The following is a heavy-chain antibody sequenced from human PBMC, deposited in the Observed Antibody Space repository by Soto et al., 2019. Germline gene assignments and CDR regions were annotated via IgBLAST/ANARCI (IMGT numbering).Heavy chain of an antibody. CDR1: GFTFSSYS. CDR3: ARGVDYYDSSGYFSDSFDI. D-gene: IGHD3-22*01. J-gene: IGHJ3*02. V-gene: IGHV3-21*01. CDR2: ISSSSSNI. Sequence: EVQLVESGGSLVKPGGSLRLSCAASGFTFSSYSMNWVRQAPGKGLEWVSSISSSSSNIYYADSVKGRFTISRDNAKNSLFLQKHRLRAEDTAVYYFARGVDYYDSSGYFSDSFDIWGQGTMVTVSS.